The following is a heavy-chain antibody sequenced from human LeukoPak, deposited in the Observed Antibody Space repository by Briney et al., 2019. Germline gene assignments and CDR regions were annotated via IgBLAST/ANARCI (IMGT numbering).Heavy chain of an antibody. J-gene: IGHJ4*02. CDR2: ISGSGGST. CDR3: AKDRGTMIVFIRPDY. Sequence: HPGGSLRLSXAASGFTFSSYAMSWVRQAPGKGLEWVAAISGSGGSTYYADSVKGRFTISRDNSKNTLYLQMNSLRAEDTAVYYCAKDRGTMIVFIRPDYWGQGTLVTVSS. CDR1: GFTFSSYA. V-gene: IGHV3-23*01. D-gene: IGHD3-22*01.